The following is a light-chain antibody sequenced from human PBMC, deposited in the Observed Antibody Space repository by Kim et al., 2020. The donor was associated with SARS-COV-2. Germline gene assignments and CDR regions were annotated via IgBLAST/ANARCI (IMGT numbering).Light chain of an antibody. J-gene: IGLJ2*01. CDR2: GKN. Sequence: SSELTQDPAVSVALGQTVRITCQGDSLRSYYASWYQQKPGQAPVLVIYGKNNRPSGIPDRFSGSRSGNTASLTITGAQAEDEADYYCNSRDSSGNHLVVFGGGTQLTVL. CDR3: NSRDSSGNHLVV. V-gene: IGLV3-19*01. CDR1: SLRSYY.